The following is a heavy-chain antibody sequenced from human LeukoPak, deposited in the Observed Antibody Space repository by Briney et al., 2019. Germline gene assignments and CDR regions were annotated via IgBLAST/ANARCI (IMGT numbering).Heavy chain of an antibody. CDR3: AREYGDYDYYFDY. D-gene: IGHD4-17*01. Sequence: GGSLRLSCAVSGFRVTNDYMNWVRQAPGKGLEWVSIIYAGGSTYYADSVKGRFTISRDNSKNTLYLQMNSLRAEDTAVYYCAREYGDYDYYFDYWGQGTLVTVSS. V-gene: IGHV3-66*01. J-gene: IGHJ4*02. CDR1: GFRVTNDY. CDR2: IYAGGST.